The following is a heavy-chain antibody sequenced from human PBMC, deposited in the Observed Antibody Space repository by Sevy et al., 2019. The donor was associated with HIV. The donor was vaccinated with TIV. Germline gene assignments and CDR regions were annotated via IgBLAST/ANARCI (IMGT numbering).Heavy chain of an antibody. CDR1: GFTFSDYY. Sequence: GGSLRLSCAASGFTFSDYYMSWIRQAPGKGLEWVSYISSSGSTIYYADSVKGRFTISRDNAKNSLYLQMNSLRAEDTAVYYCARDARDYDPIKDALDIWGQGTMVTVSS. CDR3: ARDARDYDPIKDALDI. D-gene: IGHD3-22*01. CDR2: ISSSGSTI. J-gene: IGHJ3*02. V-gene: IGHV3-11*01.